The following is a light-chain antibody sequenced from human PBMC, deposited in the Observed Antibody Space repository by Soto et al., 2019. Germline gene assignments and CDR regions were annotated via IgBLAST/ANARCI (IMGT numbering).Light chain of an antibody. CDR3: QKYNSAPT. CDR1: QGIGTY. CDR2: SAS. J-gene: IGKJ1*01. Sequence: DIQITQSPSSLSASVGDRVTITCRASQGIGTYLAWYQQKPGKVPKLLIYSASTLQSGVPSRFSGSGSGTTFTLTISSLQPEDVATYYCQKYNSAPTFGQGTKVDIK. V-gene: IGKV1-27*01.